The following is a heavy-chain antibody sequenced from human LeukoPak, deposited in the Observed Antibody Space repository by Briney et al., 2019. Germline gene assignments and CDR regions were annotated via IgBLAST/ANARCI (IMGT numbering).Heavy chain of an antibody. V-gene: IGHV3-23*01. D-gene: IGHD6-25*01. CDR1: GFTFSSYG. Sequence: GGSLRLSCGASGFTFSSYGMSWVRQAPGKGLEWVSGISGSGGSTHYADSVKGRFTISRDNSKNTLYLQMNSLRTEDTAVYYCAKGPRGYSDAFDIWGQGTMVTVSS. J-gene: IGHJ3*02. CDR3: AKGPRGYSDAFDI. CDR2: ISGSGGST.